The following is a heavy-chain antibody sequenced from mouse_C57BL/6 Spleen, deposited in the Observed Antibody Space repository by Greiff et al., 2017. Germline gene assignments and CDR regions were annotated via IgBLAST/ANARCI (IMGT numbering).Heavy chain of an antibody. CDR1: GYSITSGYY. D-gene: IGHD3-3*01. V-gene: IGHV3-6*01. CDR2: ISYDGSN. Sequence: DVHLVESGPGLVKPSQSLSLTCSVTGYSITSGYYWNWIRQFPGNKLEWMGYISYDGSNNYNPSLKNRISITRDTSKNQFFLKLNSVTTEDTATYYCARARAYYLDYWGQGTTLTVSS. J-gene: IGHJ2*01. CDR3: ARARAYYLDY.